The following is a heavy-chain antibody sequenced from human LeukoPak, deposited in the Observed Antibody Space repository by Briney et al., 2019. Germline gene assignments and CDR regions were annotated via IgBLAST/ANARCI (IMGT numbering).Heavy chain of an antibody. CDR3: ARESPHTFYFDY. CDR1: GYSFTTYH. Sequence: ASGKVSCKASGYSFTTYHIHCVRHAPGQGLGWMGIIKDSGTTIYPQTFQGRVTMTRDTSTSTVYMEVSSLKSEDTAVYYCARESPHTFYFDYWGQGTLVTVSS. J-gene: IGHJ4*02. V-gene: IGHV1-46*01. CDR2: IKDSGTT. D-gene: IGHD3-16*01.